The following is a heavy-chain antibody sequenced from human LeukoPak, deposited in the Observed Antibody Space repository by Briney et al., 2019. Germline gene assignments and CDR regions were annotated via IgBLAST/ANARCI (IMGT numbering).Heavy chain of an antibody. CDR3: AKGWGYNFPAHAFDI. CDR1: GFTFSSYG. Sequence: PGGSLRLSCAASGFTFSSYGMHWVRQAPGKGLEWVAVISYDGSNKYYADSVKGRFTISRDNSKNTLYLQMNSLRAEDTAVYYCAKGWGYNFPAHAFDIWGKGTMVTVSS. V-gene: IGHV3-30*18. D-gene: IGHD5-24*01. CDR2: ISYDGSNK. J-gene: IGHJ3*02.